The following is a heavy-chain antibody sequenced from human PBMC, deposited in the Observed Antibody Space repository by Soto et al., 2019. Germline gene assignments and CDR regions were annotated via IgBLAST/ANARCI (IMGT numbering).Heavy chain of an antibody. J-gene: IGHJ6*02. CDR3: TTVPTPPGYSSGWYDVYYYYGMDV. CDR2: IKSKTDGGTT. Sequence: PGGSLRLSCAASGFTFSNAWMNWVRQAPGKGLEWVGRIKSKTDGGTTDYAAPVKGRFTISRDDSKNTLYLQMNCLKTEDTAVYYCTTVPTPPGYSSGWYDVYYYYGMDVWGQGTTVTVSS. V-gene: IGHV3-15*07. D-gene: IGHD6-19*01. CDR1: GFTFSNAW.